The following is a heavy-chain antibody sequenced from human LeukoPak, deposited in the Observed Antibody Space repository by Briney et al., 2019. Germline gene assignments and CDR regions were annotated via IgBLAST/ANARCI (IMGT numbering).Heavy chain of an antibody. CDR1: GFTFSSYA. Sequence: PGGSLRLSCAASGFTFSSYAMHWVHQAPGKGLEYVSAISTDGGSAYYANSVKGRFTISRDNSKNTLYMQMNSLRAEDTAVYYCAKDRQDCTNGVCMDAFDIWGQGTMVTVSS. J-gene: IGHJ3*02. CDR3: AKDRQDCTNGVCMDAFDI. D-gene: IGHD2-8*01. V-gene: IGHV3-64*01. CDR2: ISTDGGSA.